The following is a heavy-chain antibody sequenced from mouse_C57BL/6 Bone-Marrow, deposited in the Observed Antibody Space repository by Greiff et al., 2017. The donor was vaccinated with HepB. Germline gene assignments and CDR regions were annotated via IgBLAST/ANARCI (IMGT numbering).Heavy chain of an antibody. CDR2: IDPENGDT. CDR3: TTWAYYYGSSPFAY. V-gene: IGHV14-4*01. J-gene: IGHJ3*01. CDR1: GFNIKDDY. D-gene: IGHD1-1*01. Sequence: EVQGVESGAELVRPGASVKLSCTASGFNIKDDYMHWVKQRPEQGLEWIGWIDPENGDTEYASKFQGKATITADTSSNTAYLQLSSLTSEDTAVYYCTTWAYYYGSSPFAYWGQGTLVTVSA.